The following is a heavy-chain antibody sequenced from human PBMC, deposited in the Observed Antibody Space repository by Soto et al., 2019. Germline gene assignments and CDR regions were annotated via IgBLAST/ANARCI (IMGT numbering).Heavy chain of an antibody. Sequence: PGGSLRLSCAASGFAFSSYAMHWVRQAPGKGLEWVAVISYDGSNKYYADSVKGRFTISRDNSKNTLYLQMNSLRAEDTAVYYCARGNGYASYYYYGMDVWGQGTTVTVSS. CDR3: ARGNGYASYYYYGMDV. V-gene: IGHV3-30-3*01. CDR1: GFAFSSYA. D-gene: IGHD5-18*01. J-gene: IGHJ6*02. CDR2: ISYDGSNK.